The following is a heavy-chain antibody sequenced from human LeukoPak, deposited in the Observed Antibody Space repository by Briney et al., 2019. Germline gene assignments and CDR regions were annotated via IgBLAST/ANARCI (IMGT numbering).Heavy chain of an antibody. CDR1: GGSFSGYY. Sequence: PSETLSLTCAVYGGSFSGYYWSWIRQPPGKGLERIGEINHSGSTNYNPSLKSRVTISVDTSKNQFSLKLSSVTAADTAVYYCARVRAPVDAFDIWGQGTMVTVSS. CDR2: INHSGST. J-gene: IGHJ3*02. V-gene: IGHV4-34*01. D-gene: IGHD5-24*01. CDR3: ARVRAPVDAFDI.